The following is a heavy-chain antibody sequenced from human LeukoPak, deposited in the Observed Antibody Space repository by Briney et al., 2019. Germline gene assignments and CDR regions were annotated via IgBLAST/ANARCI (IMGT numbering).Heavy chain of an antibody. CDR2: IIPIFGTA. V-gene: IGHV1-69*13. Sequence: ASVKVSCKASGGTFSSYAIRWVRQAPGQGLEWMGGIIPIFGTANYAQKFQGRVTITADESTSTAYMELSSLRSEDTAVYYCARAGSVAGSVNWFDPWGQGTLVTVSS. J-gene: IGHJ5*02. CDR1: GGTFSSYA. CDR3: ARAGSVAGSVNWFDP. D-gene: IGHD3-10*01.